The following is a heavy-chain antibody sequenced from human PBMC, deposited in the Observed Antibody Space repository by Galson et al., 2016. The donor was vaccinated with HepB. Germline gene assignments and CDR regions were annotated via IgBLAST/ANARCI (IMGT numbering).Heavy chain of an antibody. Sequence: SLRLSCAASGFIFSSYTMDWVRQAPGKRLEWVSAISGSGGGTYYADSVKGRFTISRDNSKTTLYLQLNNLRAGDTAVYYCARGYGSGTYFVNNWFDPWGQGTLVTVSS. V-gene: IGHV3-23*01. CDR2: ISGSGGGT. CDR1: GFIFSSYT. CDR3: ARGYGSGTYFVNNWFDP. D-gene: IGHD3-10*01. J-gene: IGHJ5*02.